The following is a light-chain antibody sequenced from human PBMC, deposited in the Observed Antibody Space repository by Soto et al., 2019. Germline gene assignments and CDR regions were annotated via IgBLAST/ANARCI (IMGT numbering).Light chain of an antibody. Sequence: EIVFTQSPATLSLSPGERATLSCRASQSISYSLAWYQQKPGQAPRLLIHDASSRVTGVPARFSGSGSETDFTLTISSLQPEDFAVYYCQQRGNWHPPISFGQGTRLEIK. J-gene: IGKJ5*01. CDR3: QQRGNWHPPIS. V-gene: IGKV3-11*01. CDR1: QSISYS. CDR2: DAS.